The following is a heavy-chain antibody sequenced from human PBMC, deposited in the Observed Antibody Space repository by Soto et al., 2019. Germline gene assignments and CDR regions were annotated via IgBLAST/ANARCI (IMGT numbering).Heavy chain of an antibody. V-gene: IGHV4-31*03. J-gene: IGHJ4*02. CDR1: GASVSGDGSY. D-gene: IGHD6-19*01. Sequence: QVQLQESGPGLVKPSQTLSLTCLVSGASVSGDGSYCSWIRQHPGKGLEFIGYIHNSGSTYSNPSLENRVAISIYTSNNQFSLRLSSVTAADSAVYFCARDLGSEQWFFDNWGQGILVTVSS. CDR2: IHNSGST. CDR3: ARDLGSEQWFFDN.